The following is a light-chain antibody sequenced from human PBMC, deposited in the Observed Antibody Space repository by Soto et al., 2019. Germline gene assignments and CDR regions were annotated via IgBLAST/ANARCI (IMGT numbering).Light chain of an antibody. V-gene: IGKV3D-20*02. CDR2: GAS. Sequence: EIVMTQSPGTLSLSPGERATLSCRASQSVSSRLAWYQQKPGQAPRLLISGASSRATGISDRFSGSGSGTDFTLTIDSLEPEDFAVYYCQQRTNWLWTFGPGTKVDI. CDR3: QQRTNWLWT. CDR1: QSVSSR. J-gene: IGKJ1*01.